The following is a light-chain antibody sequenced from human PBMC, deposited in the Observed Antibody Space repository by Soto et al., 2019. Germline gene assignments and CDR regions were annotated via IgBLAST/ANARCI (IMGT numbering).Light chain of an antibody. CDR3: CSYAGSDTHV. V-gene: IGLV2-11*01. Sequence: QSVLTQPRSVSGSPGQSVTISCTGTSSDVGGYNYVSWYQQHPGKAPKLMIYDVSKRPSGVPDRFSGSKSGNTASLTISGLLAEDEADYYCCSYAGSDTHVFGTGTKVTVL. CDR1: SSDVGGYNY. J-gene: IGLJ1*01. CDR2: DVS.